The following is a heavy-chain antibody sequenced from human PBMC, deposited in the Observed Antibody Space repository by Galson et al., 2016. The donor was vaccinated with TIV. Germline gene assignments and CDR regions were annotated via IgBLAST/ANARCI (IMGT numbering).Heavy chain of an antibody. CDR1: GYTFTGYF. CDR3: AREGEVGSSDYDH. V-gene: IGHV1-46*01. CDR2: INPSGGST. D-gene: IGHD3-22*01. Sequence: SVKVSCKAPGYTFTGYFIHWVRQAPGQGLEWMGIINPSGGSTSYAQKFQGRVTMTRVTSTSTVYMELSSLRSEDTAVYYCAREGEVGSSDYDHWGQGTLVSVSS. J-gene: IGHJ4*02.